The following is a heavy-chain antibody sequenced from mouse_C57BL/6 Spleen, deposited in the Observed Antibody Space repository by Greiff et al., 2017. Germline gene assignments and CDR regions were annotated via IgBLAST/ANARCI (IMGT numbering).Heavy chain of an antibody. CDR3: ARDTTVVASRYFDV. J-gene: IGHJ1*03. CDR1: GYTFTSYD. CDR2: IYPRDGST. D-gene: IGHD1-1*01. V-gene: IGHV1-85*01. Sequence: QVQLQQSGPELVKPGASVKLSCKASGYTFTSYDINWVKQRPGQGLEWIGWIYPRDGSTKYNEKFKGKAALTVDTSSSTAYMELHSLTSEDSAVYFCARDTTVVASRYFDVWGTGTTVTVSS.